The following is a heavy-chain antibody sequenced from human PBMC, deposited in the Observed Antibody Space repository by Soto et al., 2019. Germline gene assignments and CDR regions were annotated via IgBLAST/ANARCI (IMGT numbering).Heavy chain of an antibody. J-gene: IGHJ5*02. Sequence: QVQLQESGPGLVKPSQTLSLTCTVSGDSISSGGYYWSWIRQHPGKGLEWIAYIFHNGNTYYNPPLKSRLTISVDTSKNQFTPNLSSVSAADTARYYCARAYTTSYDYSWCSYRSDWFDPWGQGTLVTVS. D-gene: IGHD3-16*02. V-gene: IGHV4-31*03. CDR3: ARAYTTSYDYSWCSYRSDWFDP. CDR2: IFHNGNT. CDR1: GDSISSGGYY.